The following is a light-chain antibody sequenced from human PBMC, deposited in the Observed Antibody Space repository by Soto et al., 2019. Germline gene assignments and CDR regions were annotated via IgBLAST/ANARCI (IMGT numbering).Light chain of an antibody. CDR3: QQYGSAPQT. CDR2: GAS. V-gene: IGKV3-20*01. J-gene: IGKJ1*01. Sequence: EIVLTQSPGTLSLSPGERATVSCRASQSVINNFLAWYHQKPGQAPRLLIYGASTRATGIPDRFSGGGSGTDFTLTISRLETEDFAVYYCQQYGSAPQTFGQGTKVDVK. CDR1: QSVINNF.